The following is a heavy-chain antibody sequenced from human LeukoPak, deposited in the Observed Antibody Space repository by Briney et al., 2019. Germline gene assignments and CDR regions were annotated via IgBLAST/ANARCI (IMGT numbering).Heavy chain of an antibody. J-gene: IGHJ4*02. CDR1: GFTFSRFS. D-gene: IGHD1-26*01. V-gene: IGHV3-21*04. CDR2: ISSSGTYI. CDR3: AKRGAEVGATVAPGDY. Sequence: SGGSLRLSCAASGFTFSRFSMNWVRQAPGKGLEWVSSISSSGTYIYYADSVKGRFTISRDSAKNSLYLQMNSLRAEDTAVYYCAKRGAEVGATVAPGDYWGQGTLVTVSS.